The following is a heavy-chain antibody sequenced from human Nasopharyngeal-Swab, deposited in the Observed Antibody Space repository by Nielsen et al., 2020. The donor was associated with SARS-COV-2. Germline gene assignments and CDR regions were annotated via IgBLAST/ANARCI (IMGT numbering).Heavy chain of an antibody. CDR1: GGSISSGDYY. D-gene: IGHD3-16*01. Sequence: SETLSLTCTVSGGSISSGDYYWSGIRQPPGKGLEWIGYIYYSGSTYYNPSLKSRVTISVDTSKNQFSLKLSSVTAADTAVYYCARFFVSDGAYFDYWGQGTLVTVSS. CDR3: ARFFVSDGAYFDY. J-gene: IGHJ4*02. V-gene: IGHV4-30-4*01. CDR2: IYYSGST.